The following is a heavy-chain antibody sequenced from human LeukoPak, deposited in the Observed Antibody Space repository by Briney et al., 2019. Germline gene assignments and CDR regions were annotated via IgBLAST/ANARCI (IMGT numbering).Heavy chain of an antibody. CDR1: GGSISSGGYS. CDR2: IYHSGST. V-gene: IGHV4-30-2*01. D-gene: IGHD3-3*01. CDR3: ARDVLLFGGPDYYYGMDV. J-gene: IGHJ6*02. Sequence: PSETLSLTCAVSGGSISSGGYSWSWIRQPPGKGLEWIGYIYHSGSTYYNPSLKSRVTISVDKSKNQFTLKLSSVTAADTAVYYCARDVLLFGGPDYYYGMDVRGQGTTVTVSS.